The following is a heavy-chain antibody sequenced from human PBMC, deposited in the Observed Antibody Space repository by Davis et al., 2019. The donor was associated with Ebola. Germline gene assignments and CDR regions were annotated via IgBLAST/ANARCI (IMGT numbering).Heavy chain of an antibody. D-gene: IGHD3-3*01. CDR1: GFTLSSYY. V-gene: IGHV3-7*03. Sequence: GESLKISCAASGFTLSSYYMTWVRQAPGKGLEWVANINHNGSEKYYVDSVKGRFTISRDNAKNSLYLQMNSLRGDDTAVYYCARNDDSGWLWGQGTLVTVYS. J-gene: IGHJ4*02. CDR2: INHNGSEK. CDR3: ARNDDSGWL.